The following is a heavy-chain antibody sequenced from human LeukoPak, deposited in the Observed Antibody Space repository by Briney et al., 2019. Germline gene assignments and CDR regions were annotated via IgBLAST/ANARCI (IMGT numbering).Heavy chain of an antibody. D-gene: IGHD2-8*01. V-gene: IGHV3-64D*09. CDR2: ISNNGGTT. Sequence: GGSLRLSCSASGFIFSSYAMHWVRQAPGKGLEYVSAISNNGGTTYYADSVKGRFTTSRDNSKNTLYLHMRSLRAEDTAVYYCARLGSLCRNGVCYGGWGQGILVTVSS. J-gene: IGHJ4*02. CDR3: ARLGSLCRNGVCYGG. CDR1: GFIFSSYA.